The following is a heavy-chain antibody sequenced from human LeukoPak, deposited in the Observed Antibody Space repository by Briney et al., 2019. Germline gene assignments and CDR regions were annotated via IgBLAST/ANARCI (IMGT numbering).Heavy chain of an antibody. CDR2: ISGSGGRT. Sequence: GGSLRLSCAASGFTFSSYAMSWVRQVPGKGLEWVSGISGSGGRTHYADSVKGRFTISRDNSKNTLYLQMSSLRAEDTAVYYCAKDPTLHPQSQDAFDIWGQGTMVTVSS. CDR3: AKDPTLHPQSQDAFDI. J-gene: IGHJ3*02. V-gene: IGHV3-23*01. D-gene: IGHD1-1*01. CDR1: GFTFSSYA.